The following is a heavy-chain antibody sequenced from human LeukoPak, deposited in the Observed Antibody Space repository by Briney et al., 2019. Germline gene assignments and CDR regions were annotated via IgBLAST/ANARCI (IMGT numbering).Heavy chain of an antibody. J-gene: IGHJ4*02. D-gene: IGHD6-13*01. CDR2: THDSGNS. Sequence: SETLSLTCTVSGVSMSTTGYFWSWIRQPPGKGLEWIGYTHDSGNSNYNPSLRSRVTISIDTSKNQFSLKLTSVTAADTAVYYCARDRSAAPADYWGQGTLVTVSS. CDR3: ARDRSAAPADY. CDR1: GVSMSTTGYF. V-gene: IGHV4-61*08.